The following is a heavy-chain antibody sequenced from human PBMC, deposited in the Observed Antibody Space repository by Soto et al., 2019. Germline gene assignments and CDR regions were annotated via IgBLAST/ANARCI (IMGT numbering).Heavy chain of an antibody. CDR2: INSRSIYI. J-gene: IGHJ6*02. D-gene: IGHD4-4*01. V-gene: IGHV3-21*01. CDR1: GFTFSTYG. Sequence: GGSLRLSCAASGFTFSTYGMNWGRQAPGKGLEWVSSINSRSIYIYYADSVKGRFTISRDNAKNSLYLQMNSLRAEDTAVDYCTRVPDYSLYTLDAWGQGPTVPVSS. CDR3: TRVPDYSLYTLDA.